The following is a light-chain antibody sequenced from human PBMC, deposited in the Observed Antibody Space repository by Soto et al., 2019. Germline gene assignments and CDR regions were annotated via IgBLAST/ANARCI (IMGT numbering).Light chain of an antibody. J-gene: IGLJ1*01. CDR3: SSYTSSAQEV. V-gene: IGLV2-14*01. CDR1: SSDIGGYDH. Sequence: QSALTQPASVSESPGQSITISCTGTSSDIGGYDHVSWFQQYPDKAPTLVIYEVSNRPLGVSSRFSGSKSGNTASLTISGLQAEDEADYYCSSYTSSAQEVFGTGTKVTVL. CDR2: EVS.